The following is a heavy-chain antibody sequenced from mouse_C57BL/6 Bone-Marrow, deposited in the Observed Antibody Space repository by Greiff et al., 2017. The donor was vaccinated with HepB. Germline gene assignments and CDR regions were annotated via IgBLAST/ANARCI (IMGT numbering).Heavy chain of an antibody. J-gene: IGHJ1*03. CDR3: ARYGYGTPYWYFDV. Sequence: VQLQQSVAELVRPGASVKLSCTASGFNIKNYYMHWVKQRPEQGLEWIGRIDPANGNTKYAPKFQGKATITTDTSYNTAYLQLSSLTSEDTAIYYCARYGYGTPYWYFDVWGTGTTVTVSS. CDR2: IDPANGNT. V-gene: IGHV14-3*01. CDR1: GFNIKNYY. D-gene: IGHD1-2*01.